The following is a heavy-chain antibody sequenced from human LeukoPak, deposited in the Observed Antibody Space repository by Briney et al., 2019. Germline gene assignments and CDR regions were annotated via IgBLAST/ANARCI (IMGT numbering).Heavy chain of an antibody. D-gene: IGHD1-26*01. CDR3: AREVVGATQLDY. J-gene: IGHJ4*02. CDR2: IYYSGST. Sequence: PSETLSLTCTVSGGSISSSSYYWGWIRQPPGKGLEWIGSIYYSGSTYYNPSLKSRVTISVDTSKNQFSLKLSSVTAADTAVYYCAREVVGATQLDYWGQGTLVTVSS. V-gene: IGHV4-39*07. CDR1: GGSISSSSYY.